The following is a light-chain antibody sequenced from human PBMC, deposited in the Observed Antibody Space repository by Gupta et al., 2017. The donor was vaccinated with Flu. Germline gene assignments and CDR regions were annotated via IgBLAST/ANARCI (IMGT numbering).Light chain of an antibody. CDR2: DAS. CDR1: QGVTTK. CDR3: QQYYNWPPLT. V-gene: IGKV3-15*01. Sequence: ERVILSCRASQGVTTKVAWYQHRPGQAPRLLIYDASTRATGIPARFTGSGSGTEFSLIISSLQSEDFALYYCQQYYNWPPLTFGGGTKVEVK. J-gene: IGKJ4*01.